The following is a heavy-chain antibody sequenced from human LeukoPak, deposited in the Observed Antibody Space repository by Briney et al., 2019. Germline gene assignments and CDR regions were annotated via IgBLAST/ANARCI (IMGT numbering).Heavy chain of an antibody. Sequence: GGSLRLSCAASGFTFSSYWMSWVRQAPGKGLEWVANIKQDGSEKYYVDSVKGRFTISRDNAKNSLYLQMNGLRAEDTAVYYCARQRRYCSGDNCYQRTFDYWGQGTLVTVSS. CDR3: ARQRRYCSGDNCYQRTFDY. J-gene: IGHJ4*02. V-gene: IGHV3-7*01. CDR1: GFTFSSYW. CDR2: IKQDGSEK. D-gene: IGHD2-15*01.